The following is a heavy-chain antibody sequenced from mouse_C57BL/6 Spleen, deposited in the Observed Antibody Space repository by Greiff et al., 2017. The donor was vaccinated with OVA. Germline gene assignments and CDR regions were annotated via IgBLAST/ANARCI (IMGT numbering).Heavy chain of an antibody. D-gene: IGHD1-2*01. V-gene: IGHV14-3*01. J-gene: IGHJ4*01. CDR1: GFNIKKTY. Sequence: VQLQQSVAELVRPGASVKLSCTASGFNIKKTYMHWVKQRPEQGLEWIGRIDPANGNTKYAPKFQGKATITADTSSNTAYLQLSSLTSEDTAIYYCVLHASYAMDYWGQGTSVTVSS. CDR3: VLHASYAMDY. CDR2: IDPANGNT.